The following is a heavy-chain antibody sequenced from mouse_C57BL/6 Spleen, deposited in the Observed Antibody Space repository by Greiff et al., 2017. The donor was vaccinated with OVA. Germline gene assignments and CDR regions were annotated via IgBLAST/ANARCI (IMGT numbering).Heavy chain of an antibody. CDR1: GYAFSSSW. Sequence: VQLQQSGPELVKPGASVKISCKASGYAFSSSWMNWVKQRPGKGLEWIGRIYPGDGDTNYNGKFKGKATLTADKSSSTAYMQLSSLTSEDSAVYFCAPTVVANFDYWGQGTTLTVSS. V-gene: IGHV1-82*01. J-gene: IGHJ2*01. CDR2: IYPGDGDT. D-gene: IGHD1-1*01. CDR3: APTVVANFDY.